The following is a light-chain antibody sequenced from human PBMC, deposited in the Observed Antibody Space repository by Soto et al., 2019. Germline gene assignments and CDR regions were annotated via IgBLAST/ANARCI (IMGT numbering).Light chain of an antibody. V-gene: IGKV3-11*01. Sequence: EIVLTQSPATLSMSPGERATLSCRASQSVSSYLAWYQQKPGQPPRLVIYEASNRATGIPDRFSGSGSGTDFTLTISSLDPEDFAVYYCQQRNSSRRTFGRGTKVDIK. J-gene: IGKJ1*01. CDR3: QQRNSSRRT. CDR2: EAS. CDR1: QSVSSY.